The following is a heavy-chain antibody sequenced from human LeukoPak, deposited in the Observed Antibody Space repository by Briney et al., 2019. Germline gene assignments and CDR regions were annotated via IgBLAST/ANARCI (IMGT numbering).Heavy chain of an antibody. D-gene: IGHD6-6*01. V-gene: IGHV3-33*01. CDR3: ARDLVAAREVGDFDY. Sequence: PGGSLRLSCAASGFTFSSYGMHWVRQAPGKGLEWVAVIWYDGSNKYYADSVKGRFTISRDNSKNTLYLQMNSLRAEDTAVYYCARDLVAAREVGDFDYWGQGTLVTVSS. J-gene: IGHJ4*02. CDR2: IWYDGSNK. CDR1: GFTFSSYG.